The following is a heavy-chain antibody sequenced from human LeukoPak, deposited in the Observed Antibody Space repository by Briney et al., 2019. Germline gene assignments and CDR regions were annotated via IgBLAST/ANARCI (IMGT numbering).Heavy chain of an antibody. CDR3: ARESSGWYGMDV. D-gene: IGHD6-19*01. CDR2: IYYSGST. CDR1: GGSISSYY. V-gene: IGHV4-59*01. Sequence: SETLSLTCTVSGGSISSYYWSWIRQPPGKGLEWIGYIYYSGSTIYNPSLKSRVTISVDTSKNQFSLNLSSVTAADTALYFCARESSGWYGMDVWGQGTTVTVSS. J-gene: IGHJ6*02.